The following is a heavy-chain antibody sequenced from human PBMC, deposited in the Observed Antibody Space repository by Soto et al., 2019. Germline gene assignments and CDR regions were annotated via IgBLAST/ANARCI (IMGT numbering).Heavy chain of an antibody. CDR3: AKGPRGSCFALDY. V-gene: IGHV3-23*01. CDR2: ISASGGST. CDR1: GFTFSNYV. J-gene: IGHJ4*02. D-gene: IGHD1-26*01. Sequence: EVQLLDSGGGLVQPGGSLRLSCAASGFTFSNYVMNWVRQAPGKGLDWVSAISASGGSTYYADSVKGRFTISRDNSKKTLYQQMSLRTAEETVVYCGAKGPRGSCFALDYWGQGTLVTVSS.